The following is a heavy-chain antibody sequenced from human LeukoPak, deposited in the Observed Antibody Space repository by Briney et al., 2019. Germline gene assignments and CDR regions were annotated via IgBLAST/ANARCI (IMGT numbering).Heavy chain of an antibody. CDR1: GGSFSSYY. V-gene: IGHV4-59*01. CDR2: IYYSGST. D-gene: IGHD6-13*01. Sequence: YPSETLSLTCAVYGGSFSSYYWSWIRQPPGKGLEWIGYIYYSGSTNYNPSLKSRVTISVDTSKNQFSLKLSSVTAADTAVYYCARARRWGSSWYGMDVWGQGTTVTVSS. CDR3: ARARRWGSSWYGMDV. J-gene: IGHJ6*02.